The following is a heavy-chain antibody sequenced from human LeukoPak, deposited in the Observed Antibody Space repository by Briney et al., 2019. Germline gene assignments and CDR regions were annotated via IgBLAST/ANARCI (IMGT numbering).Heavy chain of an antibody. Sequence: PGGSLRLSCAASGFTFSSYDMHWVRQATGKGLEWVSAIGTAGDTYYPGSVKGRFTISRENAKNSLYLQMNSLRAGDTAVYYCARVGENVLRYFDWLRSWFDPWGQGTLVTVSS. D-gene: IGHD3-9*01. V-gene: IGHV3-13*01. CDR1: GFTFSSYD. CDR2: IGTAGDT. CDR3: ARVGENVLRYFDWLRSWFDP. J-gene: IGHJ5*02.